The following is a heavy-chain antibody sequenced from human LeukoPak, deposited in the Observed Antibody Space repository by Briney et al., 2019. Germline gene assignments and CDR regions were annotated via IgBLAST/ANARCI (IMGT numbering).Heavy chain of an antibody. CDR1: GGSISSGSYY. J-gene: IGHJ2*01. CDR3: ARGDSSGWYTAYFDL. D-gene: IGHD6-19*01. CDR2: IYTSGST. V-gene: IGHV4-61*02. Sequence: SETLSLTCTVSGGSISSGSYYWSWIRQPAGKGLEWIGRIYTSGSTNYNPSLKSRVTISVDTSKYQFSLKLSSVTAADTAVYYCARGDSSGWYTAYFDLWGRGTLVTVSS.